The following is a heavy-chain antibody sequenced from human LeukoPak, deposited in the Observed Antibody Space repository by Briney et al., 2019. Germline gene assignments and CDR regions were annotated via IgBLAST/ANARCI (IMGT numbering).Heavy chain of an antibody. V-gene: IGHV4-59*02. D-gene: IGHD3-10*01. J-gene: IGHJ4*02. Sequence: SETLSLTCTVSDASVRGYYWGWLRQPPGKGLEWLGYIHYTGNTDYNPSLTSRVTMSVDTSKNQFSLMLTSVTAADTAVYYCARGYGSGSYNNFNQWGQGLLVAVSS. CDR3: ARGYGSGSYNNFNQ. CDR1: DASVRGYY. CDR2: IHYTGNT.